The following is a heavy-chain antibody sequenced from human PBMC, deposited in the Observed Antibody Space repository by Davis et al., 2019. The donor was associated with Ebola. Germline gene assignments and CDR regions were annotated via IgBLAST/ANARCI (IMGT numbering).Heavy chain of an antibody. V-gene: IGHV3-15*06. Sequence: GESLKISCVSSGFTFTSAWMSWVRQAPGKGLEWVGRIKSRFDSGTTHYAARVGGRFTISRDDSRNTLYLQMNRLKTEDTARYYCARGSGTYDWGLGTLVTVSS. CDR1: GFTFTSAW. J-gene: IGHJ4*02. D-gene: IGHD1-26*01. CDR2: IKSRFDSGTT. CDR3: ARGSGTYD.